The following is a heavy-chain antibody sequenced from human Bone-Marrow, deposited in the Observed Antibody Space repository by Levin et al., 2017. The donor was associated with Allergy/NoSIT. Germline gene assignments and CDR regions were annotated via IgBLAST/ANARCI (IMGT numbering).Heavy chain of an antibody. CDR1: GGTFNNYA. D-gene: IGHD2-21*02. CDR3: AINVPCGGDCYVFDP. Sequence: PGESLKISCKASGGTFNNYAISWVRQAPGQGLEWMGGILPISGSTNYAQKFQVRVTFNADKSTSTVYMELRSLRSDDTAIYFCAINVPCGGDCYVFDPWGQGTLVTVSS. V-gene: IGHV1-69*06. CDR2: ILPISGST. J-gene: IGHJ5*02.